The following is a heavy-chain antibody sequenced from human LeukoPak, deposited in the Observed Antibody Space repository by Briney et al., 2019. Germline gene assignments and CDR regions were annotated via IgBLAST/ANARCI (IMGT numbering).Heavy chain of an antibody. J-gene: IGHJ4*02. V-gene: IGHV1-46*01. D-gene: IGHD5-12*01. CDR1: GYTFTSYG. CDR3: AREGGYSGDGGGGMIDY. CDR2: INPSGGST. Sequence: ASVKVSCKASGYTFTSYGISWVRQAPGQGLEWMGIINPSGGSTSYAQKFQGRVTMTRDTSTSTVYMELSSLRSEDTAVYYCAREGGYSGDGGGGMIDYWGQGTLVTVSS.